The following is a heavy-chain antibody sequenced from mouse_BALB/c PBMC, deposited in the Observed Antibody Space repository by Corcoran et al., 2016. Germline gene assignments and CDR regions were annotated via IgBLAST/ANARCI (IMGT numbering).Heavy chain of an antibody. V-gene: IGHV1-18*01. CDR2: INPNYDST. Sequence: QGKQFGAQLVKTVASVKISCEASRSTFSVYNMDWVKQSHGKRLQWSGDINPNYDSTSYNQKFKGKATLNVDKSSSTAYMELRSLTSEDTAVYYCARYDWFCDVWGAKPTVTVSS. CDR1: RSTFSVYN. J-gene: IGHJ1*01. CDR3: ARYDWFCDV. D-gene: IGHD2-14*01.